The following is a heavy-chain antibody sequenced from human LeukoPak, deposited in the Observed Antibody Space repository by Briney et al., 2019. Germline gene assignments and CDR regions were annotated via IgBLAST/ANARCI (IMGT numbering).Heavy chain of an antibody. CDR3: AREATWTAYNFDS. V-gene: IGHV3-7*01. CDR2: MKYDGSEK. CDR1: GFTFSSYW. Sequence: GGSLRLSCAASGFTFSSYWMSWVRQAPGKGLEWVANMKYDGSEKYYVDSVEGRFTISRDSAKNTLYLQMNSLRVDDTAVYYCAREATWTAYNFDSWGQGTLVTVSS. D-gene: IGHD3/OR15-3a*01. J-gene: IGHJ4*02.